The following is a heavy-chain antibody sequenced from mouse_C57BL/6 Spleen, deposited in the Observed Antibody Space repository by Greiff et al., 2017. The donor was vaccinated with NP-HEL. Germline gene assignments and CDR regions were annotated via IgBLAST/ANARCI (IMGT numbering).Heavy chain of an antibody. CDR1: GFTFSSYA. J-gene: IGHJ1*03. CDR3: ARDPLYYSNYEGYFDV. Sequence: EVMLVESGGGLVKPGGSLKLSCAASGFTFSSYAMSWVRQTPEKRLEWVATISDGGSYTYYPDNVKGRFTISRDNAKNNLYLQMSHLKSEDTAMYYCARDPLYYSNYEGYFDVWGTGTTVTVSS. CDR2: ISDGGSYT. V-gene: IGHV5-4*01. D-gene: IGHD2-5*01.